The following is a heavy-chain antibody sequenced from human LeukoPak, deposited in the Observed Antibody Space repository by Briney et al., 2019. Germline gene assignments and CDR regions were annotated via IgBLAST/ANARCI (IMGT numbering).Heavy chain of an antibody. V-gene: IGHV1-69*13. CDR1: GGTFSSYA. CDR3: AIQRIVQNWFDP. D-gene: IGHD2/OR15-2a*01. CDR2: IIPIFGTA. J-gene: IGHJ5*02. Sequence: ASVKVSCKAYGGTFSSYALSWVRQAHGQGLEWMGGIIPIFGTANYAQKFQGRVTITADESTSTAYMELSSLRSEDTAVHYCAIQRIVQNWFDPWGQGTLVTVSS.